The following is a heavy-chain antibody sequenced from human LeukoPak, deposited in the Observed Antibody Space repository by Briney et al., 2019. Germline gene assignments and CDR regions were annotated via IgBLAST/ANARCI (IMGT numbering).Heavy chain of an antibody. D-gene: IGHD3-16*02. CDR3: ARGTDYDYAWGSYRYTHYFDY. J-gene: IGHJ4*02. Sequence: ASVKVSCKASGYTFTSYYMHWVRQAPGQGLEWMGIINPSGGSTSYAQKFQGRVTMTRDTSTSTVYMELSSLRSEDTAVYYRARGTDYDYAWGSYRYTHYFDYWGQGTLVTVSS. CDR1: GYTFTSYY. V-gene: IGHV1-46*01. CDR2: INPSGGST.